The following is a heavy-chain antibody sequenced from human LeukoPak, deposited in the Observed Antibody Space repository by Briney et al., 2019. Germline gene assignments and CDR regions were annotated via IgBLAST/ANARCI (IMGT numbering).Heavy chain of an antibody. CDR2: INPNSGGT. CDR3: ARVMDYVWGSYPFTFDY. J-gene: IGHJ4*02. Sequence: ASVKVSCKASGYTFTGYYMHWVRQAPGQGLEWMGWINPNSGGTNYAQKFQGRVTMTRDTSISTAYMELSRLRSDDTAVYYYARVMDYVWGSYPFTFDYWGQGTLVTVSS. V-gene: IGHV1-2*02. CDR1: GYTFTGYY. D-gene: IGHD3-16*01.